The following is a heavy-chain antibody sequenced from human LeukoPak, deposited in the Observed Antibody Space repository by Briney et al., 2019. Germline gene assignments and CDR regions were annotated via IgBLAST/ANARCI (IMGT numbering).Heavy chain of an antibody. D-gene: IGHD3-22*01. CDR1: GFTFSDYY. CDR2: ISSSGSTI. V-gene: IGHV3-11*01. CDR3: ARDHFYYDSSGYTHWFDP. J-gene: IGHJ5*02. Sequence: GGSLTLSCAASGFTFSDYYMSWIRQAPGKGLEWVSYISSSGSTIYYADSVKGRFTISRDNAKNSLYLQMNSLRAEDTAVYYCARDHFYYDSSGYTHWFDPWGQGTMVTVSS.